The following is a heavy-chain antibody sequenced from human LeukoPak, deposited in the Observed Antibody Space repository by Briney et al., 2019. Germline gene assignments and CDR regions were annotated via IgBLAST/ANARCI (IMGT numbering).Heavy chain of an antibody. Sequence: GSLRLSCAASEFTFSSYGMHWVRQAPGKGLEWVAFIRHDGNNHYYVDSVKGRFTISRDNSKNTLYLEMNSLRNEDTAVYYCAKSWGTFYSEATGHGGYLDYWGQGTLVTVSS. CDR2: IRHDGNNH. V-gene: IGHV3-30*02. D-gene: IGHD3-16*01. J-gene: IGHJ4*02. CDR1: EFTFSSYG. CDR3: AKSWGTFYSEATGHGGYLDY.